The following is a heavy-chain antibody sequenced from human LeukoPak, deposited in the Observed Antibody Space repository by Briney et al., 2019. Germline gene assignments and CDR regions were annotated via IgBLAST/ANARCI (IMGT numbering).Heavy chain of an antibody. CDR1: GFTFSSYG. Sequence: GGSLRLSCAASGFTFSSYGMHWVRQAPGKGLEWVAFIRYDGSNKYYADSVKGRFTISRDNSKNTLYLQMNSLRAEDTAVYYCAKDLVVVPAAISWFDPWGQGTLVTVSS. CDR2: IRYDGSNK. CDR3: AKDLVVVPAAISWFDP. V-gene: IGHV3-30*02. J-gene: IGHJ5*02. D-gene: IGHD2-2*02.